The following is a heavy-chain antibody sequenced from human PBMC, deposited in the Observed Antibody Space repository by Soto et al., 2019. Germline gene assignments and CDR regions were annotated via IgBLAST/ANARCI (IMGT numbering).Heavy chain of an antibody. Sequence: SVKVSSTAARATFSSCAISWVPQAPGPGLDWMGGIIPIFGTANYAQKFQGRVTITADKSTSTAYMELSSLRSEDTAVYYCASSPPPDFWSGLYYYYGMDVWGQGTTVTVSS. CDR3: ASSPPPDFWSGLYYYYGMDV. V-gene: IGHV1-69*06. CDR2: IIPIFGTA. CDR1: RATFSSCA. J-gene: IGHJ6*02. D-gene: IGHD3-3*01.